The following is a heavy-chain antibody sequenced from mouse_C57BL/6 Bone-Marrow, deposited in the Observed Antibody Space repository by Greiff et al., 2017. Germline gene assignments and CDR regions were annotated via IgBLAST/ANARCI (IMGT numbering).Heavy chain of an antibody. Sequence: VQLRQSGAELARPGASVKLSCKASGYTFTSYGISWVKQRTGQGLEWIGEIYPRSGNTYYNEKFKGKATLNADKSSSTAYMELRSLTSEDSAVYFCARWIYYYGRGYFDYWGQGTTLTVSS. V-gene: IGHV1-81*01. CDR2: IYPRSGNT. CDR1: GYTFTSYG. CDR3: ARWIYYYGRGYFDY. J-gene: IGHJ2*01. D-gene: IGHD1-1*01.